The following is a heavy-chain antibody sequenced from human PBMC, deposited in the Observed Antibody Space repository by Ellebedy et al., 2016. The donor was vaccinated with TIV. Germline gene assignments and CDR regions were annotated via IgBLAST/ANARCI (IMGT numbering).Heavy chain of an antibody. D-gene: IGHD1-26*01. CDR3: AREFLGAGAAFDY. V-gene: IGHV3-7*01. Sequence: GGSLRLSXAASGFTFSNFWMSWVRQAPGKGLEWVASIKRDGSETSYMDSVRGRFTLSRDNDKNSLYLQLNSLRAEDTAVYYCAREFLGAGAAFDYWGPGALVTVSS. J-gene: IGHJ4*02. CDR2: IKRDGSET. CDR1: GFTFSNFW.